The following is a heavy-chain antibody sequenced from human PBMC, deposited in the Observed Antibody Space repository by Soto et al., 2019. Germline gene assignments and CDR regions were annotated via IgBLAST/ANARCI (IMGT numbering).Heavy chain of an antibody. CDR3: ASRPPLDGEPTHYYCYYAMDV. J-gene: IGHJ6*02. CDR1: GGTFTRYT. V-gene: IGHV1-69*02. D-gene: IGHD4-17*01. CDR2: IIPALGIT. Sequence: QVQLVQSGAEVKKPGSSVKVSCKASGGTFTRYTISWVRQAPGQGLEWMGRIIPALGITNYAHKFQDRVTITADRSTTTSYMDLSSLRSEDTAVYYCASRPPLDGEPTHYYCYYAMDVWGQGTTVTVSS.